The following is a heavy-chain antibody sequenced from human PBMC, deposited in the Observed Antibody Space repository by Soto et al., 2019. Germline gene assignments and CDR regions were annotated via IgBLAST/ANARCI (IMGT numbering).Heavy chain of an antibody. J-gene: IGHJ5*02. Sequence: PGGSLRLSCAASGFTFSSYAMSWVRQAPGKGLEWVSAISGSSAYYADSVEGRFAISRDNSKNTLYLQMSSLRAEDTAVYYCAKGYYYDSSLFDPWGQGTLVTVSS. D-gene: IGHD3-22*01. CDR3: AKGYYYDSSLFDP. CDR2: ISGSSA. CDR1: GFTFSSYA. V-gene: IGHV3-23*01.